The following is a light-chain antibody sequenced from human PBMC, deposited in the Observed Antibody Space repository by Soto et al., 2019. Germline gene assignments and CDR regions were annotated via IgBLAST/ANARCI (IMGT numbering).Light chain of an antibody. V-gene: IGKV1-39*01. Sequence: DIQMTQSPSSLSASVGDRVTITCRASQSISSYLNWYQQKPGKAPKLLIYAASSLQSGVPSRFSGSGSGTDFTLTISSLQPEDFATYYCQQSYSTPHTFCQGTLLEVK. CDR3: QQSYSTPHT. J-gene: IGKJ5*01. CDR1: QSISSY. CDR2: AAS.